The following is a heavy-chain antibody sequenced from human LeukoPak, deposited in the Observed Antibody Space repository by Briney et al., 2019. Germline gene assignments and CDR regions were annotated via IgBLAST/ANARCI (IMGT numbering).Heavy chain of an antibody. Sequence: SGGSLRLSCAASGFTFNDHYIDWVRQAPGKGLEWVGRGRGRTKSYTTDYAPSVKGRFIISRDDSKNSLYLHLNSLKTEDTAVYYCVRVDMGATSRDAFDIWGQGTMVTVSS. V-gene: IGHV3-72*01. D-gene: IGHD1-26*01. CDR2: GRGRTKSYTT. CDR3: VRVDMGATSRDAFDI. CDR1: GFTFNDHY. J-gene: IGHJ3*02.